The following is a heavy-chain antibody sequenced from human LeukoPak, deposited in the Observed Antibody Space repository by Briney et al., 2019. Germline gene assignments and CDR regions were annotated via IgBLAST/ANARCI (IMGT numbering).Heavy chain of an antibody. J-gene: IGHJ5*01. Sequence: GGSLRLSCVASGFTFRVYALTWVRQALGKGLEWVSAISGSGTRTHYADSVAGRFTISRDNSKNTVYLQMSSLRAEDTAVYYCAKLLNDYGDYVFDSWGQGTLVTVSS. CDR3: AKLLNDYGDYVFDS. CDR1: GFTFRVYA. V-gene: IGHV3-23*01. CDR2: ISGSGTRT. D-gene: IGHD4-17*01.